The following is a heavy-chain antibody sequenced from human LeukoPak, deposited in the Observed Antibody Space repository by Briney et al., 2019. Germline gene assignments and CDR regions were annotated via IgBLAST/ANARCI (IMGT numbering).Heavy chain of an antibody. CDR2: ISWNSGSI. D-gene: IGHD1-1*01. CDR3: AKDIGEASVQLERRPLYYYYYGMYV. CDR1: GFTFDDYA. V-gene: IGHV3-9*01. J-gene: IGHJ6*02. Sequence: GRSLRLSCAASGFTFDDYAMHWVRRAPGKGLEWVSGISWNSGSIGYADSLRGRFTISRDNAKNSLYLQMNSLRAEDTALYYCAKDIGEASVQLERRPLYYYYYGMYVWGQGTTVTVSS.